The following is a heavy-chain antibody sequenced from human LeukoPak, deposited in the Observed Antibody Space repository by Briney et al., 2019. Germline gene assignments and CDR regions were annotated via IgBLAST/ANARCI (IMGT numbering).Heavy chain of an antibody. CDR2: ILYNGSNK. Sequence: PGGSLRLSCAASGFTFSSSGMHWVRPAPGKGLEWVAVILYNGSNKYYADSVKGRFTISRDNSKNTLYLQMNSLRVEDTAVYYCARAGGYCSGGSCYRGYSWFDPWGQGTLVTVSS. J-gene: IGHJ5*02. V-gene: IGHV3-33*01. CDR1: GFTFSSSG. D-gene: IGHD2-15*01. CDR3: ARAGGYCSGGSCYRGYSWFDP.